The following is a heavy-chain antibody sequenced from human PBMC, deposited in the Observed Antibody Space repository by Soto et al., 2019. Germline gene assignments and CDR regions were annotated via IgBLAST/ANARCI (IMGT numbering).Heavy chain of an antibody. CDR1: GFVFGTYP. V-gene: IGHV3-23*01. CDR3: AKRSGSWYFFDH. D-gene: IGHD6-13*01. Sequence: EVQLLESGGGLVQPGGSLRLSCTTSGFVFGTYPMAWVRQAPGKGLEWVSSISATGDNTYYADSVKGRCTIFRDNSKQTVFLQMNSLGAEDSGTYYCAKRSGSWYFFDHWGQGTLIAVSS. J-gene: IGHJ4*02. CDR2: ISATGDNT.